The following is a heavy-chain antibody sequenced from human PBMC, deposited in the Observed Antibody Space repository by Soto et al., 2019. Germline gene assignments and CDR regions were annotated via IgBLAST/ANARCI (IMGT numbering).Heavy chain of an antibody. CDR1: GYSFTNYW. Sequence: PGESLKISCKGSGYSFTNYWIGWVRQVSGKGLEWLGIIYPGDSDTRYSPSFQGQVTISADKSTGTAYLQWSSLKVSDSAMYFCARYLVERGYSYGPFISWGQGTLVTISS. CDR3: ARYLVERGYSYGPFIS. V-gene: IGHV5-51*01. D-gene: IGHD5-18*01. J-gene: IGHJ5*02. CDR2: IYPGDSDT.